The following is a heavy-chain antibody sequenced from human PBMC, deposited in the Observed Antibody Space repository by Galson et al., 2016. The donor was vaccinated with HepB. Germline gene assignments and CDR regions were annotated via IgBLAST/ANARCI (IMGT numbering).Heavy chain of an antibody. V-gene: IGHV4-59*11. J-gene: IGHJ2*01. CDR1: SGYITTHY. Sequence: SETLSLTCTVPSGYITTHYWSWIRQPPGKGLAWIGFVYHTGSTNYNPSLKSRVSTSLDTSKNQVSLKLNSVTPADTAVYYCARQMSGSYYKNWHFDLWGRGTLVTVSS. D-gene: IGHD3-10*01. CDR2: VYHTGST. CDR3: ARQMSGSYYKNWHFDL.